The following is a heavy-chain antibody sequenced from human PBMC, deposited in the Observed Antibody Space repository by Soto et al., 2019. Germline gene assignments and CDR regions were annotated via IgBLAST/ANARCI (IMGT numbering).Heavy chain of an antibody. J-gene: IGHJ4*02. CDR2: IYPGDSDT. CDR3: ASKNYYDSSRYY. D-gene: IGHD3-22*01. Sequence: GEPLKISCKGSGYSFTSYWIGWVRQMPGKGLEWMWIIYPGDSDTRYSPSFQGQVNLSADKSISTAYLQGSSLKASDTAMYYCASKNYYDSSRYYWGQGTLVPVSS. CDR1: GYSFTSYW. V-gene: IGHV5-51*01.